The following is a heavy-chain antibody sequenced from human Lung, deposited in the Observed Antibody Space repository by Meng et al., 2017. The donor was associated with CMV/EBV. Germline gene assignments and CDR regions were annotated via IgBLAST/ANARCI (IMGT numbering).Heavy chain of an antibody. CDR2: NPHRGSS. CDR3: LRRSGGSV. V-gene: IGHV4-4*02. J-gene: IGHJ1*01. D-gene: IGHD3-10*01. CDR1: GDSITNHNW. Sequence: QVQLRESGPDLLKPSETLSLTCAASGDSITNHNWWAWGRQPPGKGLEWIGENPHRGSSAYNPSLKSRVSMSIDKSKNQFSLKLTSVTAADTAVYHCLRRSGGSVWGQGTLVTVSS.